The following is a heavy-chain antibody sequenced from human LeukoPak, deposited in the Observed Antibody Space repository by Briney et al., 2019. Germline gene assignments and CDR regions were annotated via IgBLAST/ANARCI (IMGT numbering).Heavy chain of an antibody. J-gene: IGHJ4*02. CDR3: ASLLYCSGGSCYGDYFDY. V-gene: IGHV4-31*03. Sequence: PSETLSLTCTVSGGSISSGGYYWSWIRQHPGKGPEWIGYIYYSGSTYYNPSLKSRVTISVDTSKNQFSLKLSSVTAADTAVYYCASLLYCSGGSCYGDYFDYWGQGTLVTVSS. CDR1: GGSISSGGYY. D-gene: IGHD2-15*01. CDR2: IYYSGST.